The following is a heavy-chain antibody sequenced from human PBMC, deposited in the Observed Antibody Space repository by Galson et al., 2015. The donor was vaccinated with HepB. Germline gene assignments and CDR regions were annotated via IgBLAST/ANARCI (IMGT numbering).Heavy chain of an antibody. CDR1: GYTFTSYG. V-gene: IGHV1-18*01. D-gene: IGHD1-26*01. CDR2: ISAYNGNT. CDR3: ARASYDLIVGATPVDY. J-gene: IGHJ4*02. Sequence: SVKVSCKASGYTFTSYGISWVRQAPGQGLEWMGWISAYNGNTNYAQKLQGRVTMTTDTSTSTAYMELRSLRSDDTAVYYCARASYDLIVGATPVDYWGQGTLVTVSS.